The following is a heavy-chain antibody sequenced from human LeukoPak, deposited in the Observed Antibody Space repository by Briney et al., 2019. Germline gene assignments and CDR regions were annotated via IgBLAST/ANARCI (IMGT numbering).Heavy chain of an antibody. D-gene: IGHD2-15*01. CDR3: GRLGYCSGGSCSLDY. J-gene: IGHJ4*02. CDR1: GGSISSSGYY. Sequence: PSETLSLTCTVSGGSISSSGYYWSWIRQHPGKGLEWIGYIYHSGSTYYNPSLKSRLTISVDTSKNQFSLNVTSVTAADTAVYYCGRLGYCSGGSCSLDYWGQGTLVTVSS. CDR2: IYHSGST. V-gene: IGHV4-31*03.